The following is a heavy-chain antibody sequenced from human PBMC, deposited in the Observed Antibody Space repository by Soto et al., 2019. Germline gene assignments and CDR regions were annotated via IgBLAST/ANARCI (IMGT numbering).Heavy chain of an antibody. CDR1: GGSISSYS. CDR2: VFDSGNT. D-gene: IGHD3-3*01. V-gene: IGHV4-4*07. J-gene: IGHJ6*02. CDR3: EAWSSYYSVDV. Sequence: QVQLQESGPGLVKTSETLSLTCSVSGGSISSYSWSWIRQPAGKGLEWIGRVFDSGNTNYNPSLQSRVTMSLDTSKKQFSLKLTSVTAADTAVYYCEAWSSYYSVDVWGQGTTVTVSS.